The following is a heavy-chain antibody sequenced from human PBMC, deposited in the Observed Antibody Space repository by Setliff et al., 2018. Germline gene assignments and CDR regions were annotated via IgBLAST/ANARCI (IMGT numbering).Heavy chain of an antibody. D-gene: IGHD2-15*01. V-gene: IGHV1-18*01. CDR3: ARGRGPDIVVTIPGDY. CDR2: ISPYSGET. Sequence: VASVKVSCKTSGYNFITLGINWVRQAPGQGLEWVGWISPYSGETDYAQKFQGRVIMTIDPSATTAYMELKALRSDDTAVYYCARGRGPDIVVTIPGDYWGQGTQVTVS. J-gene: IGHJ4*02. CDR1: GYNFITLG.